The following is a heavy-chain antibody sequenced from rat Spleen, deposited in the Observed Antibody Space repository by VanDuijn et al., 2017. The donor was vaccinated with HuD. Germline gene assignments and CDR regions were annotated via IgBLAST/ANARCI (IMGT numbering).Heavy chain of an antibody. CDR3: ARSVFDY. CDR1: GFTFSNYD. CDR2: ISPSGGTT. V-gene: IGHV5S13*01. Sequence: EVQLVESGGGLVQPGRSLKLSCAASGFTFSNYDMAWVRQAPTKGLEWVASISPSGGTTYYRDSVKGRFTVSRDNAKNTLYLQMDSLRSEDTATYYCARSVFDYWGQGVVVTVSS. J-gene: IGHJ2*01.